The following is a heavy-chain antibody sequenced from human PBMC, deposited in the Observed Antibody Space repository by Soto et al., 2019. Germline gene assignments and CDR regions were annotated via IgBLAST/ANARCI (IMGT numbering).Heavy chain of an antibody. Sequence: GGSLRLSCAASGFTFSTYWMHWVRQAPGKGLVLVSRINSDGNSTTYADSVKGRFTISRDNAKNTLYLQMNSLRAEDTAVYYCARVVMVLGVYIQDYWGQGTLVTVSS. J-gene: IGHJ4*02. V-gene: IGHV3-74*01. CDR1: GFTFSTYW. CDR3: ARVVMVLGVYIQDY. D-gene: IGHD3-10*01. CDR2: INSDGNST.